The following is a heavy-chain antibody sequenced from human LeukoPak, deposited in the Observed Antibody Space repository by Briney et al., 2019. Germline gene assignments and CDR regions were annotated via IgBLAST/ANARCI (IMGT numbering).Heavy chain of an antibody. J-gene: IGHJ4*02. V-gene: IGHV3-30-3*01. D-gene: IGHD2-21*01. Sequence: GGSLRLSCAASGFTFNDYAMYWVRQASGKGLEWVTLISYDGYDKSYADSVRGRFTISRDNSRSTLYLQMDSLRSEDTAVYYCARDFFPIVDSTWYEIGYWGQGTLVTVSS. CDR2: ISYDGYDK. CDR3: ARDFFPIVDSTWYEIGY. CDR1: GFTFNDYA.